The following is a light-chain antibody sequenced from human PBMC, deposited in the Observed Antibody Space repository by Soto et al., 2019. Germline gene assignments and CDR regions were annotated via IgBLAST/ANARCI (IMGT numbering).Light chain of an antibody. V-gene: IGLV6-57*01. CDR3: QSYDSTIQV. Sequence: NFMLTQPHAVSESPGKTVTISCTRITGRIASNVVQWYQQRPGSSPTTVIYEDKQRPSEVPDRFSGSIDSSSNSASLTISGLKTEDEADYYCQSYDSTIQVFGGGTKLTVL. CDR2: EDK. J-gene: IGLJ2*01. CDR1: TGRIASNV.